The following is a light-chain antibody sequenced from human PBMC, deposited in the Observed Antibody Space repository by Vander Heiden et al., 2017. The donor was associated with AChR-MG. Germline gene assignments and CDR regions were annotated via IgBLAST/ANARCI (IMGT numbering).Light chain of an antibody. CDR2: TNN. CDR1: ISNIGSNT. V-gene: IGLV1-44*01. Sequence: QSVLTQPPSASGTPGQRVTISCSGSISNIGSNTVNWYQQLPGTAPKLLIYTNNQRPSGVPDRFSASKSGTSASLAISGLQSEDEADYSCATWDDRLNCPVFGGGTKLTGL. CDR3: ATWDDRLNCPV. J-gene: IGLJ3*02.